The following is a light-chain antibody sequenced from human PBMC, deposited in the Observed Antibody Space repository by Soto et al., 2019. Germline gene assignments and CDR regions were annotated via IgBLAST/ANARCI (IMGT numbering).Light chain of an antibody. V-gene: IGKV2-30*02. J-gene: IGKJ2*01. CDR2: KVS. CDR3: MRASRWPYT. CDR1: QRLVHSDGNIY. Sequence: DVVMTQSPLSLSVTLGQPASISCWPSQRLVHSDGNIYLNWFRQRPGQSPRRLIYKVSNRDSGVPDRFRASGSGTDFTLKISRVEAEDVGTYYCMRASRWPYTFGQGTNLQI.